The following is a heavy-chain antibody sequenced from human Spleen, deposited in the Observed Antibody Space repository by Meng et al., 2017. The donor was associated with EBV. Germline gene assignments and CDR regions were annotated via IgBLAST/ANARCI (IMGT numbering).Heavy chain of an antibody. CDR1: GGSVTSGNYY. CDR2: IDHSGNS. D-gene: IGHD3-16*01. Sequence: HVQLQVSGPVLVKPSGGRSLTCTVSGGSVTSGNYYSYWIRQPPGKGLDWIGSIDHSGNSDYNPSLKSRVTMSVDTSKNQVSLRLSSVTAADTAVYFCARDIRPLGDFGLWGQGTLVTVYS. CDR3: ARDIRPLGDFGL. V-gene: IGHV4-61*01. J-gene: IGHJ4*02.